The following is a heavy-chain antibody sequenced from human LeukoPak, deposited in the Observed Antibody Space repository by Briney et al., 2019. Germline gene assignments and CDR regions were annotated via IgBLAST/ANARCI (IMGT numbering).Heavy chain of an antibody. CDR3: ARGIGNYYYMDV. CDR1: GGSFSGYY. V-gene: IGHV4-34*01. D-gene: IGHD3-10*01. J-gene: IGHJ6*03. Sequence: SETLSLTCAVYGGSFSGYYWSRIRQPPGRGLEWIGEINHSGSTNYNPSLKSRVTISVDTSKNQFSLKLSSVTAADTAVYYCARGIGNYYYMDVWGKGTTVTVSS. CDR2: INHSGST.